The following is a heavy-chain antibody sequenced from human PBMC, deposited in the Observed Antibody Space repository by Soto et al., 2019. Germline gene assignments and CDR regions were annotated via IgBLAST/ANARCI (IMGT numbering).Heavy chain of an antibody. Sequence: GGSLTLSCAASGFTFDDYAMHWVRQAPGKGLEWVSGVSCNSSSIGYADSVKGRFTISRDNAKNSLYLQMNRLRAADTALYYCAKDTRITGLYGMDVWGQGTAVTVSS. CDR3: AKDTRITGLYGMDV. D-gene: IGHD1-20*01. V-gene: IGHV3-9*01. CDR2: VSCNSSSI. J-gene: IGHJ6*02. CDR1: GFTFDDYA.